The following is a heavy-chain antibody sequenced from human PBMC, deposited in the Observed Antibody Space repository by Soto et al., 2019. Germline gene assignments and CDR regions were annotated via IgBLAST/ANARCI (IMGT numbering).Heavy chain of an antibody. V-gene: IGHV5-51*01. CDR1: GYSFTSYW. J-gene: IGHJ6*03. Sequence: GESLKISCKGSGYSFTSYWIGWVRQMPGKGLEWMGIIYPGDSDTRYSPPFQGQVTISADKSISTAYLQWSSLKASDTAMYYCARARSYYDFWSGYYRPYYMDVWGKGTTVTVSS. D-gene: IGHD3-3*01. CDR3: ARARSYYDFWSGYYRPYYMDV. CDR2: IYPGDSDT.